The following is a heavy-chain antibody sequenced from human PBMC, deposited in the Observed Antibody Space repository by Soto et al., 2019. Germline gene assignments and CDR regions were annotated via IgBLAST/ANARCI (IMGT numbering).Heavy chain of an antibody. D-gene: IGHD2-15*01. V-gene: IGHV4-59*02. CDR3: ARDSRVVVAAYSLLGMDV. CDR1: GGSVSSYY. CDR2: IYYSGST. J-gene: IGHJ6*02. Sequence: PSETLSLSGTVSGGSVSSYYWSWIRQPPGKGLEWIGYIYYSGSTNYNPSLKSRVTISVDTSKNQFSLKLSSVTAADTAVYYCARDSRVVVAAYSLLGMDVWGQGTTVTVSS.